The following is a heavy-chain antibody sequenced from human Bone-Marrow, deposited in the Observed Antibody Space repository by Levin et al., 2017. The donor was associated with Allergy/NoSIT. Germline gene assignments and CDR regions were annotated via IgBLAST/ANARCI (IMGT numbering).Heavy chain of an antibody. CDR1: GGSISSSSYY. V-gene: IGHV4-39*01. CDR2: IYYSGST. Sequence: SETLSLTCTVSGGSISSSSYYWGWIRQPPGKGLEWIGSIYYSGSTYYNPSLSSRVTISVDTSKNQFSLKLSSVTAADTAVYYCARSYCSSTSCSAVGYFQHWGQGTLVTVSS. D-gene: IGHD2-2*01. CDR3: ARSYCSSTSCSAVGYFQH. J-gene: IGHJ1*01.